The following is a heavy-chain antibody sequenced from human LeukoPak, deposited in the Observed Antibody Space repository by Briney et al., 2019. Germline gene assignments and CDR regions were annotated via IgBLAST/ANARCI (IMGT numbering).Heavy chain of an antibody. D-gene: IGHD4-23*01. J-gene: IGHJ4*02. CDR3: ARDYGGSSPFDY. CDR1: GFTFSSYW. Sequence: GGSLRLSCAAFGFTFSSYWMSWVRQAPGKGLEWVANIKQDGSEKYYVDSVKGRFTISRDNAKNSLYLQMNSLRAEDTAVYYCARDYGGSSPFDYWGQGTLVTVSS. V-gene: IGHV3-7*01. CDR2: IKQDGSEK.